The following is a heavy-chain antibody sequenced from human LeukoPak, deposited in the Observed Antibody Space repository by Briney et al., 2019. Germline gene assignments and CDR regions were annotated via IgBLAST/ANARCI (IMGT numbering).Heavy chain of an antibody. CDR2: ISSTGSYT. CDR1: GFTFSDYY. J-gene: IGHJ5*02. V-gene: IGHV3-11*03. Sequence: PGGSLRLSCAASGFTFSDYYMSWIRQTPGKGLEWVSYISSTGSYTNYADSVKGRFTISRDNAKNSLYLQMNSLRAEETAVYYCARGERYCTSGTCAGSWGQGILVTVSS. D-gene: IGHD2-15*01. CDR3: ARGERYCTSGTCAGS.